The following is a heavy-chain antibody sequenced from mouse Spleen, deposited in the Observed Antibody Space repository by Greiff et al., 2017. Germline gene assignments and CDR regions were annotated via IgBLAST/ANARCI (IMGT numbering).Heavy chain of an antibody. V-gene: IGHV1-80*01. D-gene: IGHD1-2*01. Sequence: VQLQQSGAELVKPGASVKISCKASGYAFSSYWMNWVKQRPGKGLEWIGQIYPGDGDTNYNGKFKGKATLTADKSSSTAYMQLSSLTSEDSAVYFCARGTTALYAMDYWGQGTSVTVSS. CDR3: ARGTTALYAMDY. CDR1: GYAFSSYW. J-gene: IGHJ4*01. CDR2: IYPGDGDT.